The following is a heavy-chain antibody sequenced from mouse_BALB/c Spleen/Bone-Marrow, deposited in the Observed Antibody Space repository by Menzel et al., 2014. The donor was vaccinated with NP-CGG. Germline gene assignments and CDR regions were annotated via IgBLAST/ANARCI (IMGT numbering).Heavy chain of an antibody. D-gene: IGHD1-1*01. J-gene: IGHJ4*01. V-gene: IGHV1-80*01. CDR1: GYAFXNYW. CDR3: ASRGDYSYAMDY. CDR2: IYPGDTDI. Sequence: VHLVESGAELVRPGSSVKISCKASGYAFXNYWMNWVKQRPGQGLEWIGQIYPGDTDIHYNGKFKGKATLTADKSSSTAYMQLSSLTSEDSAVYFCASRGDYSYAMDYWGQGTSVTVSS.